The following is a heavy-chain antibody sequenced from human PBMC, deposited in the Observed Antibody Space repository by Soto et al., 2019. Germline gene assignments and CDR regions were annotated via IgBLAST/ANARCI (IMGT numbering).Heavy chain of an antibody. CDR3: ASSLGIYDAFDI. CDR1: GYTFTSYY. Sequence: SVKVSCKASGYTFTSYYMHWVRQAPGQGFEWMGIINPSGGSTSYAQKFQGRVTMTRDTSTSTVYMELSSLRSEDTAVYYCASSLGIYDAFDIWGQGTMVTVSS. D-gene: IGHD7-27*01. CDR2: INPSGGST. V-gene: IGHV1-46*01. J-gene: IGHJ3*02.